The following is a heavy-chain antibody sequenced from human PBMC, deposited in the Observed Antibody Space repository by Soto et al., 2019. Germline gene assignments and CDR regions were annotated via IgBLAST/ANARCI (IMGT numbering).Heavy chain of an antibody. CDR2: ISGSGGST. D-gene: IGHD3-3*01. J-gene: IGHJ5*02. V-gene: IGHV3-23*01. Sequence: GAGTGLSLGSDDMSWVRLAPGKGLEWVSAISGSGGSTYYADSVKGRFTISRDNSKNTLYLQMNSLRAEDTAVYYCAKGGSITIFGVATSWFDPWGQGTLVTVSS. CDR3: AKGGSITIFGVATSWFDP. CDR1: GLSLGSDD.